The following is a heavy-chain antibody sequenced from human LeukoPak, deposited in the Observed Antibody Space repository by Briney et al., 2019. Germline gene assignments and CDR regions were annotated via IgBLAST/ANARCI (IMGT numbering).Heavy chain of an antibody. CDR2: IIPIFGTA. CDR3: ARESIAANWFDP. V-gene: IGHV1-69*06. CDR1: GYTFNGYY. Sequence: SVKVSCKASGYTFNGYYMHWVRQAPGQGLEWMGGIIPIFGTANYAQKFQGRVTITADKSTSTAYMELSSLRSEDTAVYYCARESIAANWFDPWGQGTLVTVSS. J-gene: IGHJ5*02. D-gene: IGHD6-13*01.